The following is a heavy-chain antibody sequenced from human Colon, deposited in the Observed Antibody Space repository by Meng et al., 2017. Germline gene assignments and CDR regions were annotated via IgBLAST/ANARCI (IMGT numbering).Heavy chain of an antibody. CDR2: IYYTGNT. CDR3: ARVNGDFDEAWFDP. D-gene: IGHD4-17*01. J-gene: IGHJ5*02. Sequence: LQGSGPGLVRPAETLYLTCTVSGASVSSDSHYWSWIRQSPGKGLEWIGYIYYTGNTNYNPSLASRVSMSLDTSKNHFSLHLTSVTAADTAIYYCARVNGDFDEAWFDPWGQGTLVTVSS. CDR1: GASVSSDSHY. V-gene: IGHV4-61*03.